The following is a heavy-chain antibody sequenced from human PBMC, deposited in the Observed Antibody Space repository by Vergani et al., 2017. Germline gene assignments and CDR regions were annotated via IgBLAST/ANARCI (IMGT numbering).Heavy chain of an antibody. CDR1: GGAFSSYA. CDR2: IIPIFGTA. D-gene: IGHD2-21*02. Sequence: QVHLVQSGAEVKKPGSSVKVTCKVSGGAFSSYAISWVRQAPGQGLEWMGGIIPIFGTANYAQKFQGRVTITADESTSTAYMELSSLRSEDTAVYYCAREQTNAYCGGDCYPNFDYWGQGTLVTVSS. J-gene: IGHJ4*02. CDR3: AREQTNAYCGGDCYPNFDY. V-gene: IGHV1-69*13.